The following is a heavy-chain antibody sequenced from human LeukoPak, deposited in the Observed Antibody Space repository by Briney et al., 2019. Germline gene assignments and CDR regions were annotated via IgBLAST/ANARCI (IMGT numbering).Heavy chain of an antibody. J-gene: IGHJ4*02. CDR2: IRYDGSNK. Sequence: GVSLRLSCAASGFTFSSYGMHWVRQAPGKGLEWVAFIRYDGSNKYYADSVKGRFTTSRDNSKNTLYLQMNGLRAEDTAVYYCAKERDTAMVTIDYWGQGTLVTVSS. D-gene: IGHD5-18*01. CDR3: AKERDTAMVTIDY. V-gene: IGHV3-30*02. CDR1: GFTFSSYG.